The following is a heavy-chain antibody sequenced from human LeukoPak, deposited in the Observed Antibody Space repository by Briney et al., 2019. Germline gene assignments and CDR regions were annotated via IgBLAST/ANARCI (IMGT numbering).Heavy chain of an antibody. CDR3: ARVNFDWFTFDY. D-gene: IGHD3-9*01. CDR2: IYYSGST. J-gene: IGHJ4*02. V-gene: IGHV4-30-4*01. Sequence: PSQTLSLTCTVSGGSISSGDYYWSWIRQPPGKGLEWIGYIYYSGSTYYNPSLKSRVTISVDTSKNQFSLKLGSVTAADTAVYYCARVNFDWFTFDYWGQGTLVTVSS. CDR1: GGSISSGDYY.